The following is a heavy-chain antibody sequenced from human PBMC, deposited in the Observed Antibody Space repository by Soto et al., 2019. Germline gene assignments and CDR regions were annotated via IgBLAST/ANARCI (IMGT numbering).Heavy chain of an antibody. Sequence: ASVKVSCKASGYTFTSYAMNWVRQAPGQGLEWMGWINTNTGNPTYAQGFTGRFVFSLDTSVSTAYLQICSLKAEDTAVYYCARGHVFRDYYDSSGYYYYFDYWG. D-gene: IGHD3-22*01. CDR1: GYTFTSYA. J-gene: IGHJ4*01. V-gene: IGHV7-4-1*01. CDR3: ARGHVFRDYYDSSGYYYYFDY. CDR2: INTNTGNP.